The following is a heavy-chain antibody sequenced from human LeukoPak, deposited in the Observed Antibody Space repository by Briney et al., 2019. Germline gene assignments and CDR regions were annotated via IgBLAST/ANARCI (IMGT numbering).Heavy chain of an antibody. D-gene: IGHD5-24*01. J-gene: IGHJ4*02. V-gene: IGHV3-23*01. Sequence: GGSLRLSCAASGFSFSDYAMTWVRQAPGKGLEWVSSTGDDTYYADSVKGRFTISRDDSKDTLFLQMNSLRVEDTTVYYCAKDAIYKNSVWDYFDYLGQGTLVTVPS. CDR2: TGDDT. CDR1: GFSFSDYA. CDR3: AKDAIYKNSVWDYFDY.